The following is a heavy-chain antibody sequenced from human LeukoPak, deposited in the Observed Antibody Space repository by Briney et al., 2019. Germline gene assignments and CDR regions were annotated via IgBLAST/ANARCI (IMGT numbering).Heavy chain of an antibody. D-gene: IGHD4-17*01. CDR3: ARDPFPRTTATTYDY. Sequence: SVKVSCKASGGTFSSYAISWVRQAPGQGLEWMGRIIPILGTANYAQKFQGRVTITTDESTSTAYMELSSLRSEDTAVYYCARDPFPRTTATTYDYWGQGTLVTVSS. V-gene: IGHV1-69*11. J-gene: IGHJ4*02. CDR2: IIPILGTA. CDR1: GGTFSSYA.